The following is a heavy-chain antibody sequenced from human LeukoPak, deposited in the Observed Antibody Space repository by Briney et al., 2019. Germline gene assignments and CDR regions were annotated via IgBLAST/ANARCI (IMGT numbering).Heavy chain of an antibody. Sequence: GGSLRLSCAASGFIVSANYMSWVRQAPGKGLEWVSVIYSGGDTYYADSVRGRFTISRDNSKNTLYLQMNGLRAEDTAMYYCARDIAAAGTWGQGTLVTVSS. V-gene: IGHV3-53*01. CDR3: ARDIAAAGT. D-gene: IGHD6-13*01. CDR2: IYSGGDT. J-gene: IGHJ5*02. CDR1: GFIVSANY.